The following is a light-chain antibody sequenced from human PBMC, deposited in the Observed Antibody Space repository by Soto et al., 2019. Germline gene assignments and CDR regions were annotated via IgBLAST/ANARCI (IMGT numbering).Light chain of an antibody. Sequence: QSALTQPASVSGSPGQSITISCTGTSSDFGGYNYGSWYQPHPGKAPKLMIYEVSNLPSGGSNRFSGSKSGNTASLTISGLQAEDEAEYYCSSYTSSSTRGVFGGGTKLTVL. J-gene: IGLJ3*02. V-gene: IGLV2-14*01. CDR3: SSYTSSSTRGV. CDR2: EVS. CDR1: SSDFGGYNY.